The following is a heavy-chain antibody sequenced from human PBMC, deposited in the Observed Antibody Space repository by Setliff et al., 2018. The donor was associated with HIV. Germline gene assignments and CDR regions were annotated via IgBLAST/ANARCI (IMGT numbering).Heavy chain of an antibody. CDR1: GGSVSGYY. D-gene: IGHD1-7*01. J-gene: IGHJ6*03. V-gene: IGHV4-34*01. CDR2: IDHSVRS. Sequence: SETLSLTCAVYGGSVSGYYWSWIRQPPGKGLEWIGEIDHSVRSNYNPSLKSRVTISVDTPKNQSSLKRSSVTAADTAVYYCARDRSNWNYGKNYMDVWGKGTTVTVSS. CDR3: ARDRSNWNYGKNYMDV.